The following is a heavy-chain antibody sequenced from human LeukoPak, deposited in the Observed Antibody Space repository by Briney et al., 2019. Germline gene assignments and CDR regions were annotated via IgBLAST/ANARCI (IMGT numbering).Heavy chain of an antibody. D-gene: IGHD2-2*01. CDR1: GFTFSSYW. CDR3: ARVRPAAYFDY. Sequence: GGSLRLSCAASGFTFSSYWMNWVRQAPGKGLEWVANIKQDGSEKYYVDSVKGRFTISRDNSKNTLYLQMNSLRAEDTAVYYCARVRPAAYFDYWGQGTLVTVSS. J-gene: IGHJ4*02. CDR2: IKQDGSEK. V-gene: IGHV3-7*01.